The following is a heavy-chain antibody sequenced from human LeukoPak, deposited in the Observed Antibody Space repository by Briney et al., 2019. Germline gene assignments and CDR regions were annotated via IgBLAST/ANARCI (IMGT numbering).Heavy chain of an antibody. Sequence: GGSLRLSCAASGFTFSDYYMSWIRQAPGKGLEWVSYISSSGSTIYYAGSVKGRFTISRDNAKHSLYLQMNRLRAEDTAVYYCARPKGLWFGEIVGYYMDVWGKGTTVTVSS. CDR1: GFTFSDYY. J-gene: IGHJ6*03. V-gene: IGHV3-11*04. CDR3: ARPKGLWFGEIVGYYMDV. D-gene: IGHD3-10*01. CDR2: ISSSGSTI.